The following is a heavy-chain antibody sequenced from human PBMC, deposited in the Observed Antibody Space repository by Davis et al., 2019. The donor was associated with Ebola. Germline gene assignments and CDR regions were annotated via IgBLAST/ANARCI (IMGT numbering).Heavy chain of an antibody. J-gene: IGHJ5*02. CDR2: VHDSGST. CDR3: SRQRGNWNDWFDP. CDR1: GGPISGYY. D-gene: IGHD1-1*01. Sequence: SETLSLTCTVSGGPISGYYWNWIRQSPGKGLEWIGYVHDSGSTEYNASLKGRVAILLDTSKNQFSLYLTSVTASDTAVYYCSRQRGNWNDWFDPWGQGTLVTVSS. V-gene: IGHV4-59*08.